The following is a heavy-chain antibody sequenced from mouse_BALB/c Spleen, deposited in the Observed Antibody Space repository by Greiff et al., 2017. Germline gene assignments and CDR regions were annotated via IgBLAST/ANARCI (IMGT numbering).Heavy chain of an antibody. CDR1: GFAFTNYL. CDR2: INPGSGGT. V-gene: IGHV1-54*01. CDR3: ASSPQIRSYFDY. J-gene: IGHJ2*01. Sequence: VQLKESGAELVRPGTSVKVSCKASGFAFTNYLIEWVKQRPGQGLEWIGVINPGSGGTNYNEKFKGKATLTADKSSSTAYMQLSSLTSDDSAVYFCASSPQIRSYFDYWGQGTTLTVSS.